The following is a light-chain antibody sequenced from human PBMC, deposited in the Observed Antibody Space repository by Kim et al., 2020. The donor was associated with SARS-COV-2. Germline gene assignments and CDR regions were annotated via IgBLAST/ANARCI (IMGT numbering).Light chain of an antibody. CDR2: WPS. J-gene: IGKJ2*03. Sequence: RATLNCKSSQTVLSSSNNETYLAWYQQKPGQAPKLLIYWPSIREAGVSDRFGGSGSETDFSLSIGCRQAKDVAVYYCQQYYSTPPSLGQGTRLEIK. CDR3: QQYYSTPPS. V-gene: IGKV4-1*01. CDR1: QTVLSSSNNETY.